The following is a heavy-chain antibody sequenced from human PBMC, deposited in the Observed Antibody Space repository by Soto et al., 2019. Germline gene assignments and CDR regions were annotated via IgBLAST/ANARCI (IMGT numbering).Heavy chain of an antibody. Sequence: EVQVMESGGDLVQPGGSLRLSCEAAGFTVSRNYMSWVRQAPGKGLECVSVVYTNGNTYFADSVKGRFTVSRDNSRNTRYLQMKRLRVEDTAVYFCARSAAVIVGYAFETWGPGTMVTVSS. J-gene: IGHJ3*02. CDR1: GFTVSRNY. CDR3: ARSAAVIVGYAFET. V-gene: IGHV3-66*01. D-gene: IGHD3-22*01. CDR2: VYTNGNT.